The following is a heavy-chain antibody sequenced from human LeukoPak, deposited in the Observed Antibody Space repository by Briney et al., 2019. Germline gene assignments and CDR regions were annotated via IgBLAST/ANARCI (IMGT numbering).Heavy chain of an antibody. J-gene: IGHJ4*02. V-gene: IGHV1-2*02. CDR2: INPSSGGT. CDR1: GYTFTGYY. D-gene: IGHD3-10*01. CDR3: AREPYGSGSYYDDY. Sequence: GASVKVSCKASGYTFTGYYMHWVRQPPGQGLEWMGWINPSSGGTNYAQKFQGRVTMTRDKSISTAYMALSRLRSDDTAVYYCAREPYGSGSYYDDYWGQGTLVTVSS.